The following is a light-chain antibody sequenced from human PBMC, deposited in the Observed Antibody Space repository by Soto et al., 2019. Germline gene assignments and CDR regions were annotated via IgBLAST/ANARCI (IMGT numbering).Light chain of an antibody. J-gene: IGKJ5*01. CDR1: QSVRSN. Sequence: EIVLRQSPGTLSLSPGEGATLSCRASQSVRSNLAWYQQKPGQAPRLLIYGASTRATGLPARFSGSGSGTDFTLTISSLQSEDFAVYYCQQYNTWPPITFGQGTRLEIK. V-gene: IGKV3-15*01. CDR2: GAS. CDR3: QQYNTWPPIT.